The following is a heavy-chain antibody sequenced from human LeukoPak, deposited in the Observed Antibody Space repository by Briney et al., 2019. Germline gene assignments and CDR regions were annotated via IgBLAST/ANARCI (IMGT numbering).Heavy chain of an antibody. J-gene: IGHJ4*02. CDR2: ISADGKSA. D-gene: IGHD3-3*01. Sequence: PGGSQTLVCPASGFTFSAFGMHWARQPPGKGLEYVSTISADGKSAYYGISVKGRFTLSRDNDKNTVYLQMGSLRPDDMAVYYCARDIIFANSAEDWGQGTLVTVSS. CDR1: GFTFSAFG. CDR3: ARDIIFANSAED. V-gene: IGHV3-64*01.